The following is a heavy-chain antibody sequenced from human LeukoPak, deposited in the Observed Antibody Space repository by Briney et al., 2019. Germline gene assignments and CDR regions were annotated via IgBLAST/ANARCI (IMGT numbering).Heavy chain of an antibody. CDR2: IIPIFGTA. J-gene: IGHJ4*02. V-gene: IGHV1-69*06. Sequence: SVKVSCKASGGTFSSYAISWVRQAPGQGLEWMGGIIPIFGTANYAQKFQGRVTITADKSTSTAYMQLSSLRSEDTAVYYCARSSIIAAAGPYYFDYWGQGTLVTVSS. D-gene: IGHD6-13*01. CDR3: ARSSIIAAAGPYYFDY. CDR1: GGTFSSYA.